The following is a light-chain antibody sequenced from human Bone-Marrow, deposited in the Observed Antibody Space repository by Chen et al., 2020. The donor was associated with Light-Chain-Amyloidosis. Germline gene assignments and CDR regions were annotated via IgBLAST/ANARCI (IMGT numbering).Light chain of an antibody. J-gene: IGLJ3*02. CDR2: DDS. Sequence: SYVLTQPSWVSVAPGQTATIACRGNNIGSTSVPWYQPTPGQAPLLVIYDDSDRPAGIPERLSGTNAGNAATLAISRVEAGDEADYYCQVCGSSSDEPVFGGGTKLTVL. CDR3: QVCGSSSDEPV. V-gene: IGLV3-21*02. CDR1: NIGSTS.